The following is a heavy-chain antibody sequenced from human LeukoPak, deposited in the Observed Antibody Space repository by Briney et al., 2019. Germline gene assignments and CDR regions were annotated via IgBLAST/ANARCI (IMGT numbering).Heavy chain of an antibody. Sequence: PSGGSLRLSCAVSGITLSNYGMSWVRQAPGKGLEWVAGISDSGGRTTYADSVNGRFTMSRDNPKNTLYLQMNSLGAEDTAVYFCAKRGVVIRVILVGFHKEAYYFDSWGQGALVTVSS. CDR1: GITLSNYG. CDR3: AKRGVVIRVILVGFHKEAYYFDS. J-gene: IGHJ4*02. V-gene: IGHV3-23*01. CDR2: ISDSGGRT. D-gene: IGHD3-22*01.